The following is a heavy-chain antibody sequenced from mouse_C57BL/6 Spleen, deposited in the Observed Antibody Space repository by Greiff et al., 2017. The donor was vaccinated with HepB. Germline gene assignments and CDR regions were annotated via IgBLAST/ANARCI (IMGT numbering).Heavy chain of an antibody. D-gene: IGHD2-4*01. V-gene: IGHV1-15*01. CDR3: TSYDYEFAY. CDR1: GYTFTDYE. CDR2: IDPETGGT. J-gene: IGHJ3*01. Sequence: QVQLKESGAELVRPGASVTLSCKASGYTFTDYEMNWVKQTPVHGLDWIGAIDPETGGTAYNQKFKGKAILTADKSSSTAYMELRSLTSEDAAVYDCTSYDYEFAYWGQGTLVTVSA.